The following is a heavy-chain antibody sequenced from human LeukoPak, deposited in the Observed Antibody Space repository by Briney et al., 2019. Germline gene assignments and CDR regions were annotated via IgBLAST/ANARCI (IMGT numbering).Heavy chain of an antibody. J-gene: IGHJ3*02. CDR3: ARDRSTNDYDSSGYYYGAFDI. D-gene: IGHD3-22*01. Sequence: SETLSLTCTVSGYSISSGYYWGWIRQPPGKGLEWIGSIYHSGSTYYNPSLKSRVTISVDTSKNQFSLKLSSVTAADTAVYYCARDRSTNDYDSSGYYYGAFDIWGQGTMVTVSS. CDR1: GYSISSGYY. V-gene: IGHV4-38-2*02. CDR2: IYHSGST.